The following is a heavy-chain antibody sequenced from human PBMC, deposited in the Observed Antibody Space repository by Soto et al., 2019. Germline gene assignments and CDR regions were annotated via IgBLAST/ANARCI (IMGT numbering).Heavy chain of an antibody. V-gene: IGHV2-5*01. D-gene: IGHD2-15*01. J-gene: IGHJ6*02. Sequence: SGPTLANPTQPPTLTCSFSGFSLSTSGLDVGWFRHPPGKALEWLALIYWNNDKRYSTSLKTRLTISEDTSKNQVVLTMTNMDPVDTATYYCARMVAAGMYYYYSMDVWGQGTTVTVSS. CDR2: IYWNNDK. CDR3: ARMVAAGMYYYYSMDV. CDR1: GFSLSTSGLD.